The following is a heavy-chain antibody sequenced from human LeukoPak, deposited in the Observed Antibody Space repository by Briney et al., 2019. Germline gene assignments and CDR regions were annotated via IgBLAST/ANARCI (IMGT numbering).Heavy chain of an antibody. Sequence: GGSLRLSCSASGFPFSSYAMHWVRQAPGKGLHYVSAISDSGGSTYYAVSVKGRFTISRDNSKNTLYLQMSSLRAEDTAVYFCVRGYSFGPYGMDVWGQGTTVTVSS. D-gene: IGHD2-15*01. CDR1: GFPFSSYA. J-gene: IGHJ6*02. CDR2: ISDSGGST. CDR3: VRGYSFGPYGMDV. V-gene: IGHV3-64D*09.